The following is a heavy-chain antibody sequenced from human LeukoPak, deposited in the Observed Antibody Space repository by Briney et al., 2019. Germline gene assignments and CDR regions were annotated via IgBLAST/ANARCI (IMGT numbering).Heavy chain of an antibody. J-gene: IGHJ4*02. V-gene: IGHV4-34*01. CDR2: INHSGST. CDR1: GASISSYY. D-gene: IGHD3-22*01. Sequence: SETLSLTCAVSGASISSYYWSWIRQPPGKGLEWIGEINHSGSTNYNPSLKSRVTISVDTSKNQFSLKLSSVTAADTAVYYCARASYDSSDDYWGQGTLVTVSS. CDR3: ARASYDSSDDY.